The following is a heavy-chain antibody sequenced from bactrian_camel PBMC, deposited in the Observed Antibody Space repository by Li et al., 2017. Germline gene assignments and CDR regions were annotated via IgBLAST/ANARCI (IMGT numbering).Heavy chain of an antibody. J-gene: IGHJ4*01. Sequence: HVQLVESGGGSAQAGGSLRLSCVASGLSYSSDCMGWFRQTPGMEREAVAHIWRGSGSPAVYADSVKGRFTISQDRAKNTLYLQMDSLNTEDTAMYYCAADGFLATGRVDCGSHDFAYWGQGTQVTVS. D-gene: IGHD5*01. CDR1: GLSYSSDC. CDR2: IWRGSGSPA. CDR3: AADGFLATGRVDCGSHDFAY. V-gene: IGHV3S1*01.